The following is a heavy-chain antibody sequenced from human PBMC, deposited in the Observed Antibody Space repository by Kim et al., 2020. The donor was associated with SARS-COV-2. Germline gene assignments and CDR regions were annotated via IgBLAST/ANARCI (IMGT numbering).Heavy chain of an antibody. J-gene: IGHJ6*02. CDR2: IRSKAYGGTT. CDR3: TRSLRPGSGMDV. D-gene: IGHD1-1*01. Sequence: GGSLRLSCTASGFTFGDYAMSWVRQAPGKGLEWVGFIRSKAYGGTTEYAASVKGRFTISRDDSKSIAYLQMNSLKTEDTAVYYCTRSLRPGSGMDVWGQGTTVTVSS. V-gene: IGHV3-49*04. CDR1: GFTFGDYA.